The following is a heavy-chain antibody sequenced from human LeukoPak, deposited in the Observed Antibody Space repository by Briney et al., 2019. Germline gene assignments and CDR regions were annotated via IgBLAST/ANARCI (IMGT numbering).Heavy chain of an antibody. D-gene: IGHD4-17*01. V-gene: IGHV3-23*01. CDR3: AKSLYGDYEDWYFDP. CDR2: IGGSGATT. CDR1: GFLFSSDG. Sequence: GESLTLSCTGSGFLFSSDGMIWVRQAPGKGLDWLAAIGGSGATTFYADSVKGRFTISRDNSKNTLNLQMSSLRAEDTALYYCAKSLYGDYEDWYFDPWGRGTLLTVSS. J-gene: IGHJ2*01.